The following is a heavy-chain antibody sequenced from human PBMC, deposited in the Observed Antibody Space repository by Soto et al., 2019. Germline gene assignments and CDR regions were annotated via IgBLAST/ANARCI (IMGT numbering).Heavy chain of an antibody. CDR2: IIPIFGTA. V-gene: IGHV1-69*13. CDR3: ASPRSGYDPLPFAY. J-gene: IGHJ4*02. Sequence: GASVKVSCKASGGTFSSYAISWVRQAPGQGLEWMGGIIPIFGTANYAQKFQGRVTITADESTSTAYMELSSLRSEDTAVYYCASPRSGYDPLPFAYWGQGTLVTVSS. CDR1: GGTFSSYA. D-gene: IGHD5-12*01.